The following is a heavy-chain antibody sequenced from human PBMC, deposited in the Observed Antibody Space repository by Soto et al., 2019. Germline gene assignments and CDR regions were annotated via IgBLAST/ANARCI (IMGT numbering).Heavy chain of an antibody. CDR2: ISGSGGST. J-gene: IGHJ4*02. V-gene: IGHV3-23*01. CDR1: GFTFSSYA. Sequence: PGGSLRLSCVASGFTFSSYAMSWVRQAPGKGLEWVSAISGSGGSTYYADSVKGRFTISRDNSKNTLYLQMNSLRAEDTAVYYCAKDAYDFWSGSFQFDYWGQGTLVTVSS. CDR3: AKDAYDFWSGSFQFDY. D-gene: IGHD3-3*01.